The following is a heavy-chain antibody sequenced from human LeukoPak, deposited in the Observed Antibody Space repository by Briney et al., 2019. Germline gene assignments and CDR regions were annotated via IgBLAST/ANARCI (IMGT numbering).Heavy chain of an antibody. J-gene: IGHJ4*02. D-gene: IGHD3/OR15-3a*01. Sequence: PGGSLRLSCAASGFTFSSYGMHWVRQAPGKGLEWVSAISGSGGSTYYADSVKGRFTISRDNSKNTLYLQMNSLRAEDTAVYYCARDRDWGLTYWGQGTLVTVSS. CDR1: GFTFSSYG. CDR2: ISGSGGST. CDR3: ARDRDWGLTY. V-gene: IGHV3-23*01.